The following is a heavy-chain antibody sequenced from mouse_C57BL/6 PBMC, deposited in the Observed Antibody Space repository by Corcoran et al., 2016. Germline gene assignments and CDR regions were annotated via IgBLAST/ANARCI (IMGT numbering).Heavy chain of an antibody. CDR2: ISYDGSN. V-gene: IGHV3-6*01. CDR3: ARVDYDVNYFDY. J-gene: IGHJ2*01. D-gene: IGHD2-4*01. Sequence: DVQLQESGPGLVKPSQSLSLTCSVTGYSITSGYYWNWIRQFPGNKLEWMGYISYDGSNNYNPSLKNRISITRDTSKNQFFLKLNSVTTEDTATYYCARVDYDVNYFDYWGQGTTLTVSS. CDR1: GYSITSGYY.